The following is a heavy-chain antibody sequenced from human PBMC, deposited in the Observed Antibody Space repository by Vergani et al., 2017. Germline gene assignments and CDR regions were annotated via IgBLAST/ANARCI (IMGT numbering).Heavy chain of an antibody. CDR3: ARDVLVVVVAATPWGYFQH. CDR1: GYTFTSYY. CDR2: INPSGGST. D-gene: IGHD2-15*01. V-gene: IGHV1-46*03. Sequence: QVQLVQSGAEVKKPGASVQVSCKASGYTFTSYYMHWVRQAPGQGLEWMGIINPSGGSTSYAQKFQGRVTMTRDTSTSTVYMELSSLRSEDTAVYYCARDVLVVVVAATPWGYFQHWGQGTLVTVSS. J-gene: IGHJ1*01.